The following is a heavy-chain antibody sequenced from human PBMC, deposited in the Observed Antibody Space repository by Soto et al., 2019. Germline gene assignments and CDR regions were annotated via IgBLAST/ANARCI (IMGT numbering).Heavy chain of an antibody. CDR2: IYYSGST. CDR1: GGSISSGGYY. CDR3: ARHIGEWFGSLEYYFDY. D-gene: IGHD3-10*01. J-gene: IGHJ4*02. Sequence: ASETLSLTCTVSGGSISSGGYYWSWIRQHPGKGLEWIGYIYYSGSTNYNPSLKSRVTISVDTSKNQFSLKLSSVTAADTAVYYCARHIGEWFGSLEYYFDYWGQGTLVTVSS. V-gene: IGHV4-61*08.